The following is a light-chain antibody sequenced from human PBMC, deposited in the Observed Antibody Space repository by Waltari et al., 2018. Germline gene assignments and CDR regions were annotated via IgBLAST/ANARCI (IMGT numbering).Light chain of an antibody. Sequence: EVVLTQSPDTLSLSPRERATLSCWASQRLTKRYLAWYQQKPGQAPRLLMYGASSRAAGIPERFSGSGSGTDFTLTISRLEPEDSAVYYCQQYGSSILYTFGQGTKLEIK. CDR2: GAS. CDR1: QRLTKRY. J-gene: IGKJ2*01. CDR3: QQYGSSILYT. V-gene: IGKV3-20*01.